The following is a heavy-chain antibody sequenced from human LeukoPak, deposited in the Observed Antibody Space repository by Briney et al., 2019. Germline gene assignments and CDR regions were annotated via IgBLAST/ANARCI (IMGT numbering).Heavy chain of an antibody. D-gene: IGHD5-12*01. CDR2: INHSGST. CDR3: ARGDVDATILHYYYMDV. J-gene: IGHJ6*03. CDR1: GGSFSGYY. V-gene: IGHV4-34*01. Sequence: PSETLSLTCAVYGGSFSGYYWSWIRQPPGKGLEWIGEINHSGSTNYNPSLKSRVTISVDTSKNQFSLKLSSVTAADTAVYYCARGDVDATILHYYYMDVWGKGTTVTVSS.